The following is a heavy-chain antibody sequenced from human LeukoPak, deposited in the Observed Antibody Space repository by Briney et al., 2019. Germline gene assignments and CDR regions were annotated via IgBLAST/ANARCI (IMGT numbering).Heavy chain of an antibody. D-gene: IGHD2-15*01. CDR3: ARYCSGGSCYSGYFQH. CDR2: ISSSSSYI. CDR1: GFTFSSYS. V-gene: IGHV3-21*01. Sequence: PGGSPRLSCAASGFTFSSYSMNWVRQAPGKGLEWVSSISSSSSYIYYADSVKGRFTISRDNAKNSLYLQMNSLRAEDTAVYYCARYCSGGSCYSGYFQHWGQGTLVTVSS. J-gene: IGHJ1*01.